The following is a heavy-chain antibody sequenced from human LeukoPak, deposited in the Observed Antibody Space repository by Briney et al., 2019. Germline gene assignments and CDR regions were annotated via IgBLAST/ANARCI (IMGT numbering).Heavy chain of an antibody. CDR2: INPENGNT. CDR3: ARVQGYYYYYLDV. J-gene: IGHJ6*03. CDR1: GYTFTNYG. Sequence: GASVKVSRKASGYTFTNYGVTWVRQAPGQGLEWVGWINPENGNTNYAGTFQGRVTMTTDTSTNTAYMELRSLRSDDTAVYYCARVQGYYYYYLDVWGKGTTVTVSS. V-gene: IGHV1-18*01.